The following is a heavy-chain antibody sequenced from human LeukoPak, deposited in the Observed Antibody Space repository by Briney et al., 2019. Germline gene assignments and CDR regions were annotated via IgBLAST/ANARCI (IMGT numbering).Heavy chain of an antibody. Sequence: SGGSLRLSCAASGFTFSSYAMSWVRQGPGKGLEWVSTISGNGGSPYYPDSVKGRLTISRDNSKNTVSLQMNSLRDDDTAVYFCARESPVAAVGRSWFDPWGQGTLVTVSS. J-gene: IGHJ5*02. V-gene: IGHV3-23*01. CDR2: ISGNGGSP. CDR1: GFTFSSYA. CDR3: ARESPVAAVGRSWFDP. D-gene: IGHD6-13*01.